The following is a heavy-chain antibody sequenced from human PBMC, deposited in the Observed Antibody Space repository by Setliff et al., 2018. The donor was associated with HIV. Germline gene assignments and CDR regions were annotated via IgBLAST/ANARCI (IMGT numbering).Heavy chain of an antibody. CDR1: GDSITNDYYY. D-gene: IGHD2-2*02. CDR2: IHYNGRT. J-gene: IGHJ5*02. Sequence: SETLSLTCTVSGDSITNDYYYWGWIRQPPGKGLEWIAIIHYNGRTYYDPSLKSRVTIFVDTSKTQFYLKLRSVTASDTAVYYCARYTSKVDWFDPWGQGTLVTVSS. CDR3: ARYTSKVDWFDP. V-gene: IGHV4-39*01.